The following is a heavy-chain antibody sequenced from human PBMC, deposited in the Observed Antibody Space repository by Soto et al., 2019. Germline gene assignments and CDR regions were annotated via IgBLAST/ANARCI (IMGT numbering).Heavy chain of an antibody. V-gene: IGHV4-59*01. D-gene: IGHD3-3*01. CDR3: ARDQSSKYYDFWSGPNWFDP. CDR1: GGSISSYY. J-gene: IGHJ5*02. Sequence: PSETLSLTCTVSGGSISSYYWSWIRQPPGKGLEWIGYIYYSGSTNYNPSLESRVTISVDTSKNQFSLKLSSVTAADTAVYYCARDQSSKYYDFWSGPNWFDPWGQGTLVTVSS. CDR2: IYYSGST.